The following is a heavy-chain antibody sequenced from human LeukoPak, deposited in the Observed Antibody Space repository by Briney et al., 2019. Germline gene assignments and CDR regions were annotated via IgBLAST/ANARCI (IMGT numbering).Heavy chain of an antibody. Sequence: WASVKVSCKASGGTFSSYAISWVRQAPGQGLEWMGGIIPIFGTANYAQKFQSRVTITADESTSTAYMELSSLRSEDTAVYYCARDALSGSFFDYWGQGTLVTVSS. CDR1: GGTFSSYA. CDR2: IIPIFGTA. V-gene: IGHV1-69*13. CDR3: ARDALSGSFFDY. J-gene: IGHJ4*02. D-gene: IGHD3-10*01.